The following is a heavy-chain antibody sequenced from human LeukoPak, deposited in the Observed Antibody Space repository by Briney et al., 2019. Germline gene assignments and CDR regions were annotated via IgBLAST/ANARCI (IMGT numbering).Heavy chain of an antibody. V-gene: IGHV3-21*01. J-gene: IGHJ3*02. D-gene: IGHD3-16*01. Sequence: GGSLRLSCAASGFTFSTYSMNLVRQAPGKGLEWVSCISTRSTYIYYADSVKGRFTISRDNAKNSLYLQMNSLRAEDTAVYYCARARGRSINDAFDIWGQGTMVTVSS. CDR1: GFTFSTYS. CDR3: ARARGRSINDAFDI. CDR2: ISTRSTYI.